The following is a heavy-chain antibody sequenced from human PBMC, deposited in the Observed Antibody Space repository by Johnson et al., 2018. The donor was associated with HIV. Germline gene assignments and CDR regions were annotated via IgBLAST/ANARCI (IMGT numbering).Heavy chain of an antibody. Sequence: QVQLVESGGGVVQPGGSLRLSCAASGFTFSSYSMHWVRQAPGKGLEWVAGISNDGRNKYYADSVKGRFTISRDNSKNTLFLQMNSLRAEDTAVYYCARDGDDGDGPDGTKGAFDIWGQGTMVTVSS. CDR3: ARDGDDGDGPDGTKGAFDI. CDR2: ISNDGRNK. J-gene: IGHJ3*02. V-gene: IGHV3-30*04. D-gene: IGHD5-24*01. CDR1: GFTFSSYS.